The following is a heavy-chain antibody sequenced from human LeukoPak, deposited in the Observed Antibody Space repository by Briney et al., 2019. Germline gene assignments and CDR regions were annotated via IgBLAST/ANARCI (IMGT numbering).Heavy chain of an antibody. Sequence: SVKVSCRASGGTFSSYAISWVRQAPGQGLEWMGGVIPIFGTANYAQKFQGRVTITADESTSTAYMELSSLRSEDTAVYYCARDKAGYYYDSSGYSYWGQGTLVTVSS. J-gene: IGHJ4*02. CDR3: ARDKAGYYYDSSGYSY. V-gene: IGHV1-69*13. CDR1: GGTFSSYA. CDR2: VIPIFGTA. D-gene: IGHD3-22*01.